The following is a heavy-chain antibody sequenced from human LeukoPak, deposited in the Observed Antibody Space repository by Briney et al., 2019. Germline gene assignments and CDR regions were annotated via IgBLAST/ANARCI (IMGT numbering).Heavy chain of an antibody. J-gene: IGHJ1*01. CDR3: YGGDAEN. Sequence: PGGSLRLSCAAAGFTFTSYWMHWVRQAPGKGLVWVSRINTDGSSTRYADSVKGRFTISRDSAKSTLYLEMKSLRADDTAVYYCYGGDAENWGQGTLVTVSS. CDR2: INTDGSST. V-gene: IGHV3-74*01. CDR1: GFTFTSYW. D-gene: IGHD2-21*01.